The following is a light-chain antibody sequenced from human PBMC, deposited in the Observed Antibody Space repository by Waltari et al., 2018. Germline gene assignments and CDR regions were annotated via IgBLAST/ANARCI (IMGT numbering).Light chain of an antibody. CDR1: SSDVGRYNY. CDR3: LSFSAVGTRV. Sequence: QSALTQPAFVSGSPGQSITISCTGTSSDVGRYNYVSWYQQPPDKVPKLLIFDVIYRPSGVSDRFSGSKSGNTASLTISGLRADDEADYYCLSFSAVGTRVFGTGTRVTVL. J-gene: IGLJ1*01. V-gene: IGLV2-14*03. CDR2: DVI.